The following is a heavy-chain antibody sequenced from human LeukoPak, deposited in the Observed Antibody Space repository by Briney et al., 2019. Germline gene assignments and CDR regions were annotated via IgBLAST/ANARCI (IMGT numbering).Heavy chain of an antibody. CDR2: INSDGSST. V-gene: IGHV3-74*01. CDR1: GFTFSSYW. Sequence: PGGSLRFSCAASGFTFSSYWMHWVRQAPGKGLVWVSRINSDGSSTSYADSVKGRFTISRDNAKNTLYLQMNSLRAEDTAVYYCAREPVYSSGWYDYWGQGTLVTVSS. D-gene: IGHD6-19*01. J-gene: IGHJ4*02. CDR3: AREPVYSSGWYDY.